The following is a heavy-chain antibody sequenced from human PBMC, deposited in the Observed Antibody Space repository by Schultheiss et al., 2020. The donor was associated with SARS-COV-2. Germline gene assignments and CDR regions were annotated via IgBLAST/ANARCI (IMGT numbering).Heavy chain of an antibody. CDR1: GGSFSDNY. V-gene: IGHV4-34*01. CDR2: INHSGST. Sequence: SQTLSLTCGVYGGSFSDNYWTWIRQTPGKGLEWIGEINHSGSTNYNPSFKSRVAISVDTSKNQFSLKLTSVTAADTAVYYCARRRSDGNWYLDTWGQGTQVTVSS. CDR3: ARRRSDGNWYLDT. D-gene: IGHD4-23*01. J-gene: IGHJ4*02.